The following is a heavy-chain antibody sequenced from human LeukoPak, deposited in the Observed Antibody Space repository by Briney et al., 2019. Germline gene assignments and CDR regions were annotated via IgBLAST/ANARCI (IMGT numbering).Heavy chain of an antibody. CDR1: GFSFDDYA. CDR2: IKWNSGSR. Sequence: PGRSLRLSCAASGFSFDDYAMHWVRQAPGKGLEWGSTIKWNSGSRGYADSVKGRVTISRDNSKKSLYLQMNSLRAEDTALYYCAKDRGIAAAGQYGMDVWGQGTSVTVSS. J-gene: IGHJ6*02. V-gene: IGHV3-9*01. CDR3: AKDRGIAAAGQYGMDV. D-gene: IGHD6-13*01.